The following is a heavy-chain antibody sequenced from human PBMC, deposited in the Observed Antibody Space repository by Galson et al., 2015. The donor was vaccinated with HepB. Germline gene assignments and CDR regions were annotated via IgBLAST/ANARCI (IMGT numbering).Heavy chain of an antibody. V-gene: IGHV3-33*01. CDR3: ARDSGLNYYYYGMDV. J-gene: IGHJ6*02. D-gene: IGHD3-10*01. Sequence: SLRLSCAASGFTFSSYGMHWVRQAPGKGLEWVAVIWYDGSNKYYADSVKGRFTISRDNSKNTLYLQMNSLRAEDTAVYYCARDSGLNYYYYGMDVWGQGTTVTVSS. CDR1: GFTFSSYG. CDR2: IWYDGSNK.